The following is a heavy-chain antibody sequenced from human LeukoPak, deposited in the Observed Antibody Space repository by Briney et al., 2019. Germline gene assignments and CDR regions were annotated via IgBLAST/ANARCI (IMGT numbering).Heavy chain of an antibody. Sequence: GGSLRLSCAASRFTVSNNYIAWVRQAPGKGLEWVSGIYSGGSTYYADSVKGRFSLSRDNSKNTLYLQMNSLTDEDTAVYHCARGQFYYGSGTFYPMDSWGQGTLVTVSS. V-gene: IGHV3-66*01. CDR1: RFTVSNNY. J-gene: IGHJ4*02. D-gene: IGHD3-10*01. CDR2: IYSGGST. CDR3: ARGQFYYGSGTFYPMDS.